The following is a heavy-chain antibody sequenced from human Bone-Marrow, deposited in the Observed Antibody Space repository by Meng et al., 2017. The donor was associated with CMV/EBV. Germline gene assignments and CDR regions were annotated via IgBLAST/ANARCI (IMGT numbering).Heavy chain of an antibody. CDR1: GFTFSSYA. CDR2: ISYDGSKK. J-gene: IGHJ4*02. D-gene: IGHD2-15*01. V-gene: IGHV3-30-3*01. CDR3: ARGVVPAAVRYCSGGSCHYYFDY. Sequence: GGPLRLSCAASGFTFSSYAMHWVRQAPGKGLEGVAVISYDGSKKYYADSVKGRFTISRDNSKNTLYLQMNSRRGEDTALYYCARGVVPAAVRYCSGGSCHYYFDYWGQGTLVTVSS.